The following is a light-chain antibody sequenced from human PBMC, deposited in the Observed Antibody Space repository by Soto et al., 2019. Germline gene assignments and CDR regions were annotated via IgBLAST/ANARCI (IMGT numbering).Light chain of an antibody. CDR1: SSNIGAGYD. V-gene: IGLV1-40*01. J-gene: IGLJ2*01. Sequence: QSVLTQPPSVSGAPGQRVTFSCTGSSSNIGAGYDVHWYQQLPGTAPKLLIYGNSNRPSGVPDRFSGSKSGTSASLAITGLQAEDEADYYCQSYDSSLSHVVFGGGTKLTVL. CDR2: GNS. CDR3: QSYDSSLSHVV.